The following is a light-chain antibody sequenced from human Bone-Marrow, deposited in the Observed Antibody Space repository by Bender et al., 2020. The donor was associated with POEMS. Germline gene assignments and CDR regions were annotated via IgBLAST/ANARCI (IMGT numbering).Light chain of an antibody. CDR3: SSYTRRGSLL. V-gene: IGLV2-14*03. J-gene: IGLJ3*02. Sequence: MIYDVTNRPSGVSDRFSGSKSANTASLTISGLQEEDEADYFCSSYTRRGSLLFGGGTTVTVL. CDR2: DVT.